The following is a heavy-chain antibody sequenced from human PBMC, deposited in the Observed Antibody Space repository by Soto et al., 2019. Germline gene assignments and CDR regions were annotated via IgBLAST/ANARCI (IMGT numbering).Heavy chain of an antibody. CDR1: GFTFSSYA. J-gene: IGHJ6*04. Sequence: GGSLRLSCAASGFTFSSYAMSWVRQAPGKGLEWVSAISGSGGSTYYADSVKGRFTISRDNSKNTLYLQMNSLRAEDTAVYYCAKGDYYGSGSVLQQDVWGKGTTVTVSS. V-gene: IGHV3-23*01. D-gene: IGHD3-10*01. CDR2: ISGSGGST. CDR3: AKGDYYGSGSVLQQDV.